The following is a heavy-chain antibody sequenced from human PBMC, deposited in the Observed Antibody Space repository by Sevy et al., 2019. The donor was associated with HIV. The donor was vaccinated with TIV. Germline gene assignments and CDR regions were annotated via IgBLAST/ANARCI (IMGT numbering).Heavy chain of an antibody. CDR3: AKGLGYYGSGSCWFDY. J-gene: IGHJ4*02. V-gene: IGHV3-30*18. D-gene: IGHD3-10*01. Sequence: GGSLRLSCTTSGFIFSGYAMHWVRQAPGKGLEWVAVISRDGGKEYYAESVKGRFTISRDNSKNTLYLQMNGLKTEDTALYYWAKGLGYYGSGSCWFDYWGQGTLVTVSS. CDR2: ISRDGGKE. CDR1: GFIFSGYA.